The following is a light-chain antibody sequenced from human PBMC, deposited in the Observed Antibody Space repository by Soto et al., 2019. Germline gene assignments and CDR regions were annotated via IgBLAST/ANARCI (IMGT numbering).Light chain of an antibody. Sequence: DIQLTQSPSTLSASVGDRVTITCRASQSISSWLAWYQQKPGKAPKFLIYKTSNLESGVPSRFSGSGSGTEFTLTISSLQPDDFAPYYCQYYNNYCWTFGQGTKVDIK. J-gene: IGKJ1*01. CDR1: QSISSW. CDR3: QYYNNYCWT. V-gene: IGKV1-5*03. CDR2: KTS.